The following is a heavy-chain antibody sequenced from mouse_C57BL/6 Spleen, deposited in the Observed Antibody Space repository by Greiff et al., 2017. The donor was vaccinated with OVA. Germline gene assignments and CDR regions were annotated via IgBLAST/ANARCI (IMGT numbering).Heavy chain of an antibody. CDR3: AREAIDGDYGDY. D-gene: IGHD1-1*02. CDR1: GYSFTGYF. J-gene: IGHJ2*01. CDR2: INPYNGDT. V-gene: IGHV1-20*01. Sequence: VQLKQSGPELVKPGDSVKISCKASGYSFTGYFMNWVMQSHGKSLEWIGRINPYNGDTFYNQKFKGKATLTVDKSSSTAHMELRSLTSEDSAVYDCAREAIDGDYGDYWGQGTTLTVSS.